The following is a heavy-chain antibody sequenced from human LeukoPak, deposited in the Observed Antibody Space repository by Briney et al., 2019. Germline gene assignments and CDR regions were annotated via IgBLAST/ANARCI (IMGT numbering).Heavy chain of an antibody. CDR3: ARAGHCSGGRCYYFDY. J-gene: IGHJ4*02. Sequence: SETLSLTCTVSGGSISSYYWSWIRQPPGKGLEWIGNIYDSGSTNYKPSLKSRVTISVDTSKNQFSLKLSSETAAETAVYYCARAGHCSGGRCYYFDYWGQGTLVTVSS. V-gene: IGHV4-59*01. CDR2: IYDSGST. D-gene: IGHD2-15*01. CDR1: GGSISSYY.